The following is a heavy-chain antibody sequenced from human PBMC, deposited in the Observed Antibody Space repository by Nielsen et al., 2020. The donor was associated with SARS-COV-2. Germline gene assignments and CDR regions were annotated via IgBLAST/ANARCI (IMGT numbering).Heavy chain of an antibody. CDR1: GFTFSSYA. V-gene: IGHV3-23*01. Sequence: GGSLRPSCAASGFTFSSYAMSWVRQAPGKGLEWVSAISGSGGSTYYADSVKGRFTISRDNSKNTLYLQMNSLRAEDTAVYYCAKSSVAGTESDVDYWGQGTLVTVSS. CDR2: ISGSGGST. D-gene: IGHD6-19*01. CDR3: AKSSVAGTESDVDY. J-gene: IGHJ4*02.